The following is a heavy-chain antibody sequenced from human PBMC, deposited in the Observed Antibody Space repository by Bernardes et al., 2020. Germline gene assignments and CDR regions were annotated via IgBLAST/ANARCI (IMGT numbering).Heavy chain of an antibody. CDR1: GFTFSSYS. D-gene: IGHD2-15*01. J-gene: IGHJ5*02. Sequence: GGSLRLSCAASGFTFSSYSMNWVRKAPGKGLEWVSYISSSSSTIYYADSVKGRFTISRDNAKNSLYLQMNSLRDEDTAVYYCARGPDIVVVVAGTNWFDPWGQGTLVTVSS. V-gene: IGHV3-48*02. CDR2: ISSSSSTI. CDR3: ARGPDIVVVVAGTNWFDP.